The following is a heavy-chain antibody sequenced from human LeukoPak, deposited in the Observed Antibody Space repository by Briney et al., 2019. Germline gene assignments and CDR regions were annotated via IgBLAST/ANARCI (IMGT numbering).Heavy chain of an antibody. J-gene: IGHJ6*03. D-gene: IGHD2-2*01. Sequence: GGSLRLSCAASGFTFNRYAMHWVRQAPGKGLEWVAVISYDGSNKYYADSVKGRFTISRDNSKNTLYLQMNSLRAEDTAVYYCARGGQLGYCSSTSCPLYYYYYMDVWGKGTTVTVSS. CDR2: ISYDGSNK. CDR3: ARGGQLGYCSSTSCPLYYYYYMDV. V-gene: IGHV3-30*19. CDR1: GFTFNRYA.